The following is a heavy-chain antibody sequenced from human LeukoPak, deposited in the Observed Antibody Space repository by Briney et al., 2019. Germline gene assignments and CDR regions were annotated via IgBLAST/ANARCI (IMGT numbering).Heavy chain of an antibody. D-gene: IGHD3-10*01. CDR1: GDSVSSNSAT. J-gene: IGHJ4*02. V-gene: IGHV6-1*01. Sequence: SQTLSLTCAISGDSVSSNSATWNWIRQSPSRGLEWLGRTYYRSKWYNDYVVSVNSRITINPDTSKNQFSLHLNFVTPEDTAIYYCARDVSGRYDHWGQGTLVTVSS. CDR3: ARDVSGRYDH. CDR2: TYYRSKWYN.